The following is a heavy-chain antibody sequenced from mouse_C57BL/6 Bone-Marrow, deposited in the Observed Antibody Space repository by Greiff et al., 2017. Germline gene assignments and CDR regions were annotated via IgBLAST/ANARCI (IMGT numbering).Heavy chain of an antibody. V-gene: IGHV5-6*01. CDR1: GFTFSSYG. CDR3: ERFSHWYIDV. CDR2: ISSGGSYG. Sequence: EVKLVESGGDLVKPGGSLKLSCAASGFTFSSYGMSWVRQTPDKRLEWVATISSGGSYGYYPDSVKGRFTISRDNAKNTLYLQMSRLKSEDTAMYYCERFSHWYIDVWGTGTTVTVSS. J-gene: IGHJ1*03.